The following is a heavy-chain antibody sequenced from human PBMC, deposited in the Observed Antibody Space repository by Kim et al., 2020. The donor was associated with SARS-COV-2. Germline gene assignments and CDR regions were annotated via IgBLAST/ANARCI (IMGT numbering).Heavy chain of an antibody. V-gene: IGHV1-2*06. CDR3: ASLPFGDDYGGLGGVY. CDR2: INPNRGGT. CDR1: GYTFTGYY. Sequence: ASVRVSCKASGYTFTGYYMHWVRQAPGQGLEWLGRINPNRGGTNYSQKFQGRVTMPRGTSISTAYMELRRLRSDDTAVYYCASLPFGDDYGGLGGVYWGQGTQVTVSS. D-gene: IGHD4-17*01. J-gene: IGHJ4*02.